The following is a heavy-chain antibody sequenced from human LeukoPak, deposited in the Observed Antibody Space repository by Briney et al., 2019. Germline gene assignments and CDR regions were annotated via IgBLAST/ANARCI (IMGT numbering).Heavy chain of an antibody. CDR2: IYYSGSA. D-gene: IGHD5-12*01. Sequence: SETLSLTCTVSGGSISSGDYYWNWVRQPPGKGLEWIGYIYYSGSAYSNPSLKSRVTISVDTSKNQFSLKLSSVTAADTAVYYCAREDIVATIWGQGILVTVSS. V-gene: IGHV4-30-4*08. CDR1: GGSISSGDYY. CDR3: AREDIVATI. J-gene: IGHJ4*02.